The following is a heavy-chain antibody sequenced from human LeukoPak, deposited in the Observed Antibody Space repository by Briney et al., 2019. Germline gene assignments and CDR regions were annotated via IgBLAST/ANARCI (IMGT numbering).Heavy chain of an antibody. D-gene: IGHD4-17*01. V-gene: IGHV4-59*12. Sequence: SETLSLTCAVSGGSISSYYWSWIRQPPGKGLEWIGYIYYSGSTNYNPSLKSRVTISVDTSKNQFSLKLSSVTAADTAVYYCARDFDDYGDYLGYWGQGTLVTVSS. J-gene: IGHJ4*02. CDR1: GGSISSYY. CDR2: IYYSGST. CDR3: ARDFDDYGDYLGY.